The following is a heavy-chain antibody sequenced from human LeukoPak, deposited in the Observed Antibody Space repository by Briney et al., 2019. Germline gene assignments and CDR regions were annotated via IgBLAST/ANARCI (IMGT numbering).Heavy chain of an antibody. Sequence: ASVKVSCKVSGYTLTELSMHCVRQAPGKGREGMGGLDPEDGETIYAQKFQGRVTMTEDTSTDTAYMELSSLRSEDTAVYYCATDSARGGDFAFDIWGQGTMVTVSS. CDR1: GYTLTELS. J-gene: IGHJ3*02. D-gene: IGHD2-21*02. CDR3: ATDSARGGDFAFDI. V-gene: IGHV1-24*01. CDR2: LDPEDGET.